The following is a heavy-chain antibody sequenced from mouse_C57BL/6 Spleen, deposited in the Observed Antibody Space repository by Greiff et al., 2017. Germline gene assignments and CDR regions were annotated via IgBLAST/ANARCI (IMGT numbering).Heavy chain of an antibody. J-gene: IGHJ4*01. V-gene: IGHV1-69*01. CDR2: IDPSDSYT. CDR1: GYTFTSYW. Sequence: QVQLQQPGAELVMPGASVKLSCKASGYTFTSYWMHWVKQRPGQGLEWIGEIDPSDSYTNYNQKFKGKSTLTVDKSSSTAYMQLSSLTSEDSAVYYCARSEGYYGNYYAMDYWGQGTSVTVSS. D-gene: IGHD2-1*01. CDR3: ARSEGYYGNYYAMDY.